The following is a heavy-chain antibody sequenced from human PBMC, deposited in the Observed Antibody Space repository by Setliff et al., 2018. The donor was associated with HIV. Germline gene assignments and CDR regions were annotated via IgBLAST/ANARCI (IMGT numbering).Heavy chain of an antibody. J-gene: IGHJ4*02. Sequence: PGGSLRLSCAASGFTFSSYTMNWVRQAPGKGLEWVSSITGSGSYIYYADSVKGRFTISRDNAKNTLYLQMNSLRAEDTAVYYCASLGGLLYTSSSLRGGDYWGQGTLVTVS. CDR3: ASLGGLLYTSSSLRGGDY. CDR1: GFTFSSYT. D-gene: IGHD6-6*01. V-gene: IGHV3-21*01. CDR2: ITGSGSYI.